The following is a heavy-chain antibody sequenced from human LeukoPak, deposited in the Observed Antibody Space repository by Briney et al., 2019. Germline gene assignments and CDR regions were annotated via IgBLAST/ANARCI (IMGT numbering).Heavy chain of an antibody. CDR3: ARGIAARSTHVGY. Sequence: SETLSLTCTVSGGSISSYYWSWIRQPPGKGLEWIGYIYYSGSTNYNPSLKSRVTISVDTSKNQFSLKLGSVTAADTAVYYCARGIAARSTHVGYWGQGTLVTVSS. CDR1: GGSISSYY. D-gene: IGHD6-6*01. CDR2: IYYSGST. J-gene: IGHJ4*02. V-gene: IGHV4-59*01.